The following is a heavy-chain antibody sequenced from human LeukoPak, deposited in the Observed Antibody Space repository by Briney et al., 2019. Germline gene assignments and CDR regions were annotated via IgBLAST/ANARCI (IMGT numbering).Heavy chain of an antibody. V-gene: IGHV4-34*01. D-gene: IGHD4-17*01. CDR2: INHSGST. Sequence: SETLSLTCAVYGGSFSGYYWSWIRQPPGKGLEWIGEINHSGSTNYNPSLKSRVTISVDTSKSQFSLKLSSVTAADTAVYYCARGTTVTKKFDYWGQGTLVTVSS. CDR3: ARGTTVTKKFDY. CDR1: GGSFSGYY. J-gene: IGHJ4*02.